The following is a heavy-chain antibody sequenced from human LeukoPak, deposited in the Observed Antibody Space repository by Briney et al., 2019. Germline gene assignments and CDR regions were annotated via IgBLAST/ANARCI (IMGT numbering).Heavy chain of an antibody. J-gene: IGHJ5*02. D-gene: IGHD2-15*01. CDR2: IYYSGTT. V-gene: IGHV4-59*12. CDR3: ARGRGGGGSSNNWFDP. CDR1: WGSIRSFY. Sequence: KPSEAPAPPCTVSWGSIRSFYWRWIRQPPGKGPEVDGDIYYSGTTNYNPSLKSRVTISVDTSKNQFSLNLISVTAADTAVYFCARGRGGGGSSNNWFDPWGQGTLVTVSS.